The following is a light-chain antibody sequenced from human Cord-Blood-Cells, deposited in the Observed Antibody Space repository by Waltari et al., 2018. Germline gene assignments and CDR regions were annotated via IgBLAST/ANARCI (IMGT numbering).Light chain of an antibody. CDR3: QQSYSTPRFT. J-gene: IGKJ3*01. V-gene: IGKV1-39*01. CDR1: QSISSY. CDR2: AAS. Sequence: DIQMTQSPSSLSASVGDRVTITCRASQSISSYLNWYQQKPGKAPKLLIYAASSLQSGVPSRFSGRGSGTDVTLTISSLQPEDFATYYCQQSYSTPRFTFGPGTKVDIK.